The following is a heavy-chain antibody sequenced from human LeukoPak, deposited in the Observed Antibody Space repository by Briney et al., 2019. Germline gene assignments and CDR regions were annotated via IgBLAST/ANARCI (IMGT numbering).Heavy chain of an antibody. Sequence: PGGSLRLSCAASGFTFSSYWMSWVRQAPGKGLEWVANIKQDGSEKYYVDSVKGRFTISRDNSKNTLYLQMNSLRAEDTAVYYCARAAVIAIVDYWGQGTLVTVSS. CDR1: GFTFSSYW. CDR2: IKQDGSEK. CDR3: ARAAVIAIVDY. D-gene: IGHD2-21*01. V-gene: IGHV3-7*01. J-gene: IGHJ4*02.